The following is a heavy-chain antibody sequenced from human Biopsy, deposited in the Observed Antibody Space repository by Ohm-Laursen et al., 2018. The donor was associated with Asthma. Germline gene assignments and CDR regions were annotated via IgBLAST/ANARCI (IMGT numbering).Heavy chain of an antibody. D-gene: IGHD6-19*01. CDR1: SGSISSIY. J-gene: IGHJ4*02. Sequence: GTLSLTCSVYSGSISSIYWIWLPQSPEKGLVWMGNVYWTGSTNYNPSLKSRITMSVDTSKNRMFLELTSVTAADTAIYYCVRAVRNEQWLAPFDYWGQGKPVTVSS. V-gene: IGHV4-59*01. CDR3: VRAVRNEQWLAPFDY. CDR2: VYWTGST.